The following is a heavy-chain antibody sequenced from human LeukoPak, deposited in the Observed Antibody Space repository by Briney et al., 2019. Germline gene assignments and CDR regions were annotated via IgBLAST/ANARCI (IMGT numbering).Heavy chain of an antibody. D-gene: IGHD3-16*01. CDR3: ARAPIGDNNWFDP. CDR1: GFTFSNYA. J-gene: IGHJ5*02. Sequence: GGSLRLSCAASGFTFSNYAMSWVRQAPGKGPEWVAYIGRSNSVIHYADSVKGRFTISRDNAKNSLSLLMNSLRAEDTAVYYCARAPIGDNNWFDPWGQGTLVTVSS. CDR2: IGRSNSVI. V-gene: IGHV3-48*01.